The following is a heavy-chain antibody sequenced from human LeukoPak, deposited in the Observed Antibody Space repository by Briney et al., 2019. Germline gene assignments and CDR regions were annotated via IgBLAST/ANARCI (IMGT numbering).Heavy chain of an antibody. J-gene: IGHJ4*02. Sequence: PGGSLRLSCAASGFTFSSYAMSGVRQAPGKGLMGVTAISGSGGSKYYADSVKGGFTISRDNSKNTLYLQMNSLRAEDTAVYYCAKGPHDYSKPSAGFWGQGTLVTVSS. CDR3: AKGPHDYSKPSAGF. CDR1: GFTFSSYA. D-gene: IGHD4-11*01. V-gene: IGHV3-23*01. CDR2: ISGSGGSK.